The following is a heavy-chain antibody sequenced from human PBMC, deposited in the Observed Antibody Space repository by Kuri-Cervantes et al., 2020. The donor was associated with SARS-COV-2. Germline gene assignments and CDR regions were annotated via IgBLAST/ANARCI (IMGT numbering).Heavy chain of an antibody. CDR3: ARSAFLGEEMDS. Sequence: GESLKISCAASGFTFSSDSMNWVRQAPGKGLEWVSSISSSSGSIYYADSVRGRFTISRDNAKNSLYLQMNSLRAEDTAVYYCARSAFLGEEMDSWGQGTLVTVSS. J-gene: IGHJ5*01. CDR1: GFTFSSDS. V-gene: IGHV3-21*01. CDR2: ISSSSGSI. D-gene: IGHD3-16*01.